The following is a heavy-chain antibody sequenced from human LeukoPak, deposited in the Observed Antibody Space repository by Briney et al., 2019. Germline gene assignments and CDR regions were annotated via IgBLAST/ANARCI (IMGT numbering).Heavy chain of an antibody. D-gene: IGHD4-23*01. Sequence: PSETLSLTCTVSGGSISSGGYYWSWIRQHPGKALEWIGYIYYSGSTYYNPSLKSRVTISVDTSKNQFSLKLSSVTAADTAVYYCARDLSPYGGQSDAFDIWGQGTMVAVSS. CDR2: IYYSGST. CDR3: ARDLSPYGGQSDAFDI. V-gene: IGHV4-31*03. CDR1: GGSISSGGYY. J-gene: IGHJ3*02.